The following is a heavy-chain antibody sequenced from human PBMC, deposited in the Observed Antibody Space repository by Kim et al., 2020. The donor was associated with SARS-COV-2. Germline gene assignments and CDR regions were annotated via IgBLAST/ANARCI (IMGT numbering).Heavy chain of an antibody. V-gene: IGHV3-21*01. CDR3: AGTYCSGGSCWFDP. Sequence: GGSLRLSCAASGFTFSSYSMNWVRQAPGKGLEWVSSISSSSSYIYYADSVKGRFTISRDNAKNSLYLQMNSLRAEDTAVYYCAGTYCSGGSCWFDPWGQGTLVTVSS. J-gene: IGHJ5*02. CDR1: GFTFSSYS. D-gene: IGHD2-15*01. CDR2: ISSSSSYI.